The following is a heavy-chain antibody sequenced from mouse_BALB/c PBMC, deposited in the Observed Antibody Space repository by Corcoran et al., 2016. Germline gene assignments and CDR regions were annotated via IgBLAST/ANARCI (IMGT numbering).Heavy chain of an antibody. J-gene: IGHJ3*01. Sequence: EVQLQQSGAELVRPGALVKLSCKASGFNIKDYYMHWVKQRPEQSLEWIGWIDPENGNTIYDPKFQGKASITADTSSNTAYLQLSSLTSEDTAVYYCARGRGRFAYWGQGTLVTVSA. CDR2: IDPENGNT. CDR3: ARGRGRFAY. V-gene: IGHV14-1*02. CDR1: GFNIKDYY.